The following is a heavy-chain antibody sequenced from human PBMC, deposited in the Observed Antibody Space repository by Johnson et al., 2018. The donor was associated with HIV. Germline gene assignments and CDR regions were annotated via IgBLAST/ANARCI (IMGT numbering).Heavy chain of an antibody. D-gene: IGHD3-3*01. CDR1: GFTFSSYA. Sequence: VQLVESGGGVVQPGRSLRLSCAASGFTFSSYAMHWVRQAPGKGLEWVAVISYDGSNKYYADSVKGRFTISRDNSKNTLYLQMNSLRAEDTAVYYCATGYYNFWGAYSHDAFDLWGQGTMVAVSS. J-gene: IGHJ3*01. V-gene: IGHV3-30*04. CDR2: ISYDGSNK. CDR3: ATGYYNFWGAYSHDAFDL.